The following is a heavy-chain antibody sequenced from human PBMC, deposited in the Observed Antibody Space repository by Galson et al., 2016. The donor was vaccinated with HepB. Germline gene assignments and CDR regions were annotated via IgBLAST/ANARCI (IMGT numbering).Heavy chain of an antibody. D-gene: IGHD3-10*01. CDR1: GGSINSGGHY. J-gene: IGHJ3*02. CDR2: MFYNGIT. V-gene: IGHV4-31*03. Sequence: TLSLTCTVSGGSINSGGHYWNWIRPRPGKGLEWIGYMFYNGITSYNQSIKSRVIISLDTSKNHFSLNLSSVTAADTAVYYLARHYGSGTIPFEIWGQAPLVTVSS. CDR3: ARHYGSGTIPFEI.